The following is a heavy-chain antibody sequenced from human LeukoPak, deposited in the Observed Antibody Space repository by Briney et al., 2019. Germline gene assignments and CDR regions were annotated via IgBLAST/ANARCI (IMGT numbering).Heavy chain of an antibody. D-gene: IGHD4-11*01. V-gene: IGHV1-69*05. CDR1: GGTFSSYA. CDR3: ARGRLKQYYFDY. J-gene: IGHJ4*02. Sequence: SVKVSCKASGGTFSSYAISWVRQAPGQGLEWMGRIIPIFGTANYAQKFQGRVTITTDESTSTAYMELSSLRSADTAVYYCARGRLKQYYFDYWGQGTLVTVSS. CDR2: IIPIFGTA.